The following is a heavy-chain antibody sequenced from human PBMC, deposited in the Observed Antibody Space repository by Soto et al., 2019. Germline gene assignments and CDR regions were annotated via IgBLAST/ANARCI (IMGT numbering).Heavy chain of an antibody. V-gene: IGHV3-30*18. CDR1: GFTFSSYG. CDR2: ISYDGSNK. J-gene: IGHJ2*01. D-gene: IGHD1-26*01. Sequence: ESGGGVVQPGRSLRLSCAASGFTFSSYGMHWVRQAPGKGLEWVAVISYDGSNKYYADSVKGRFTISRDNSKNTLYLQMNSLRAEDTAVYYCAKPLIVGAPKDWYFDLWGRGTLVTVSS. CDR3: AKPLIVGAPKDWYFDL.